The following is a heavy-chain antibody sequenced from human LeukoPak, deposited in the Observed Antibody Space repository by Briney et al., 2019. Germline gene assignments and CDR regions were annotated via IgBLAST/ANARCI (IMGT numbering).Heavy chain of an antibody. CDR2: ISYDGSNK. V-gene: IGHV3-30-3*01. D-gene: IGHD5-24*01. CDR3: ARVRDGYNLYFDY. CDR1: GFTFSSYA. J-gene: IGHJ4*02. Sequence: GGSLRLSCAASGFTFSSYAMHWVRQAPGKGLEWVAVISYDGSNKYYADSVKGRFTISRDNSKNTLYLQMNSLRAEDTAVYYSARVRDGYNLYFDYWGQGTLVTVSS.